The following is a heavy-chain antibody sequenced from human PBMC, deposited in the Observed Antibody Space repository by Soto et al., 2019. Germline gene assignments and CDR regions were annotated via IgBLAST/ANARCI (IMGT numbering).Heavy chain of an antibody. CDR3: TTGGYYDSSGPR. J-gene: IGHJ4*02. D-gene: IGHD3-22*01. Sequence: PGGSLKLSCAVCGFTFSDAWMNWVRQAPGKGLEWVGRIKSKNDGGTIDYAAPVKGRFSISGDDSKNTLYLQMNSLKTEDTAVYYCTTGGYYDSSGPRWGQGTLVTVSS. CDR2: IKSKNDGGTI. V-gene: IGHV3-15*07. CDR1: GFTFSDAW.